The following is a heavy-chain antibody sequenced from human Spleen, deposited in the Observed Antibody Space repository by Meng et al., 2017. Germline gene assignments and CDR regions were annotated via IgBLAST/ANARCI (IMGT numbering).Heavy chain of an antibody. CDR2: IWYDGSNK. J-gene: IGHJ6*02. CDR1: GFTFSNFG. V-gene: IGHV3-33*01. Sequence: GESLKISCAASGFTFSNFGMHWVRQAPGKGLEWVAIIWYDGSNKYSADSVKGRFTISRDNSKNTLYLQMNSLRAEDTAVYYCARDGYSSSWYIIHAMDVWGQGTTVTVSS. D-gene: IGHD6-13*01. CDR3: ARDGYSSSWYIIHAMDV.